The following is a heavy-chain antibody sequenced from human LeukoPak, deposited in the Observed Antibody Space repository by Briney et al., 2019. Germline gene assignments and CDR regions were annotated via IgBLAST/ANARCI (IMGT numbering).Heavy chain of an antibody. V-gene: IGHV1-18*01. CDR2: ISAYNGNT. CDR3: ARGYCSSTSCYLPYYYYGMDV. D-gene: IGHD2-2*01. CDR1: GYTFTSYG. J-gene: IGHJ6*02. Sequence: ASVKVSCKASGYTFTSYGISWVRQAPGQGLEWMGWISAYNGNTNYAQKLQGRVTMTTDTSTSTAYMELSSLRSEDTAVYYCARGYCSSTSCYLPYYYYGMDVWGQGTTVTVSS.